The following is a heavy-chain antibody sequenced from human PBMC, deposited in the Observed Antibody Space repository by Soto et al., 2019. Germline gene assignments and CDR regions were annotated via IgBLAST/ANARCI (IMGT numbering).Heavy chain of an antibody. CDR1: GYTFTSYG. J-gene: IGHJ6*02. D-gene: IGHD1-1*01. Sequence: ASVKVSCKASGYTFTSYGISWVRQAPGQGLEWMGWISAYNGNTNYAQKFQGRVTITADESTSTAYMELSSLRSEDTAVYYCATVTTPSYYYYGMDVWGQGTTVTVSS. CDR2: ISAYNGNT. V-gene: IGHV1-18*01. CDR3: ATVTTPSYYYYGMDV.